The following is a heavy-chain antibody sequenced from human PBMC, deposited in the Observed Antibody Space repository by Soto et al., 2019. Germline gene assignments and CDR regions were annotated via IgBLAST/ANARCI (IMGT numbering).Heavy chain of an antibody. J-gene: IGHJ4*02. CDR2: IYYSGST. CDR3: ARVPIGLIGPFDY. Sequence: PSETLSLTYTVSGGSISSSSYYWGWIRQPPGKGLEWIGSIYYSGSTYYNPSLKSRVSISLDTSKNQFSLKLSSVTAADTAVYYCARVPIGLIGPFDYWGQGTLVTVSS. D-gene: IGHD3-9*01. V-gene: IGHV4-39*07. CDR1: GGSISSSSYY.